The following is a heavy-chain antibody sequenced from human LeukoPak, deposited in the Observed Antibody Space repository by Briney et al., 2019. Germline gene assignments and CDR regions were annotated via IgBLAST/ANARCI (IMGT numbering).Heavy chain of an antibody. J-gene: IGHJ5*02. D-gene: IGHD6-13*01. Sequence: PSETLSLTCTVSGGSISSYYWNWIRQPPGKGLEWIGYFYYSGSTYYNPSLKSRVTISVDTSKNQFSLKLSSVAAADTAVYYCARDPTAASKGAWFDPWGQGTLVTVSS. V-gene: IGHV4-4*08. CDR2: FYYSGST. CDR3: ARDPTAASKGAWFDP. CDR1: GGSISSYY.